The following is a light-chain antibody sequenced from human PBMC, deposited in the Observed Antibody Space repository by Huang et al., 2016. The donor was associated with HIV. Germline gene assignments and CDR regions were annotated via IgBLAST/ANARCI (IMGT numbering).Light chain of an antibody. V-gene: IGKV3-15*01. Sequence: VMTQSPATLSVAPGERATLSCRASQSVSSNLAWYQQKPGQAPRLRIYAASTRATGIPARFRGSGSGTEFTLTISSLQSEDFAVYYCQQYNNWPRTFGQGTKVEIK. CDR1: QSVSSN. CDR2: AAS. CDR3: QQYNNWPRT. J-gene: IGKJ1*01.